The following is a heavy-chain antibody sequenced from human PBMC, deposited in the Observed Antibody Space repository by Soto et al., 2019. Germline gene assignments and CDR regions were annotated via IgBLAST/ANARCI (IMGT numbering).Heavy chain of an antibody. D-gene: IGHD3-10*01. CDR2: IKSKTDGGTT. CDR1: GFTFSNAW. CDR3: TTDRGNVLLWFGELSFPWFDP. J-gene: IGHJ5*02. Sequence: GGSLRLSCAASGFTFSNAWMSWVRQAPGKGLEWVGRIKSKTDGGTTDYAAPVKGRFTISRDDSKNTLYLQMNSLKTEDTAVYYCTTDRGNVLLWFGELSFPWFDPWGQGTLVTVSS. V-gene: IGHV3-15*01.